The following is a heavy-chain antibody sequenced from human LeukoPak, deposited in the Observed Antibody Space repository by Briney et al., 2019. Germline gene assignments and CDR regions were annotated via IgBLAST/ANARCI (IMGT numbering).Heavy chain of an antibody. Sequence: ASVKVSCKASGYTFTGYYMHWVRQAPGQGLEWMGWINPNSGGTNYAQKFQGRDTMTRDTSISTAYMELSRLRSVDTAVYYCASDRLWFGELLSVLGYYGMDVWGQGTTVTVSS. J-gene: IGHJ6*02. CDR1: GYTFTGYY. V-gene: IGHV1-2*02. CDR2: INPNSGGT. D-gene: IGHD3-10*01. CDR3: ASDRLWFGELLSVLGYYGMDV.